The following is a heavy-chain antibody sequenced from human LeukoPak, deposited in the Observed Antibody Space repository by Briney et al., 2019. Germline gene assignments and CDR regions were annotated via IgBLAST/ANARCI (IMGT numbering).Heavy chain of an antibody. CDR1: GDTFLSYS. CDR2: IIPIFGTA. CDR3: LRDIADTAMVT. V-gene: IGHV1-69*13. Sequence: SVTDSFLASGDTFLSYSISWVRQARGQGREWMGGIIPIFGTANYAQKLQGRVTITADEQTSTASPDLSRQRDADTHGYYCLRDIADTAMVTRGQGTLVAVSS. J-gene: IGHJ4*02. D-gene: IGHD5-18*01.